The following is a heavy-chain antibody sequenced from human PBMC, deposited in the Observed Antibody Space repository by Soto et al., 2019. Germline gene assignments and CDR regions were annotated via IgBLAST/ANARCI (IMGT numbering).Heavy chain of an antibody. J-gene: IGHJ4*02. CDR1: GFTFRSSW. V-gene: IGHV3-74*01. Sequence: EVQLVESGGGLVLPGGSLRLSCVASGFTFRSSWMHWVRQAPGKGLVWVSRINSDASTKNYADYVEGRFTIARDNAENTLYLQMDSLTAEDTAVYYCARGPTGWYGYDYWGQGTLVTVSS. CDR2: INSDASTK. D-gene: IGHD6-19*01. CDR3: ARGPTGWYGYDY.